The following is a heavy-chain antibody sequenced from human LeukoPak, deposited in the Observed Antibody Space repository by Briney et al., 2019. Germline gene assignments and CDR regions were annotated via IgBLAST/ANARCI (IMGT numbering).Heavy chain of an antibody. Sequence: GGSLRLSCAASGFTVSTNYMAWVRQAPGKGLEWVSVMYSGGSTYYADSVKGRFTISRDNSKNTLYLQMNSLRAEDTAVYYCARARAAAGTWFAYYYYGMDVWGQGTTVTVSS. D-gene: IGHD6-13*01. J-gene: IGHJ6*02. CDR2: MYSGGST. CDR1: GFTVSTNY. V-gene: IGHV3-66*01. CDR3: ARARAAAGTWFAYYYYGMDV.